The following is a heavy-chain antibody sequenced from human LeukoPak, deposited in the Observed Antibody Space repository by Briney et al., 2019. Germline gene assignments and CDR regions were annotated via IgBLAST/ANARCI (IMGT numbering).Heavy chain of an antibody. CDR2: IYTSGST. CDR3: ARGNKKAFYGDYTRPEYFQH. J-gene: IGHJ1*01. Sequence: SQTLSLTCTVSGGSISSGSYYWSWIRQPAGKGLEWIGRIYTSGSTNYNPSLKSRVTISVDTYKNQFSLRLSSVTAADTAVYYCARGNKKAFYGDYTRPEYFQHWGQGTLVTVSS. CDR1: GGSISSGSYY. D-gene: IGHD4-17*01. V-gene: IGHV4-61*02.